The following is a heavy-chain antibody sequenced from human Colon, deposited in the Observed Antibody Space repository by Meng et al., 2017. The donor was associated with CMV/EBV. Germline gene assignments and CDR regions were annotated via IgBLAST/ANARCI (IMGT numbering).Heavy chain of an antibody. J-gene: IGHJ6*02. V-gene: IGHV3-69-1*02. Sequence: GESLKISCAASGFTFSDYYMSWIRQAPGKGLEWVSSISNINYIYQADSVKGRFTISRDNAKNSLSLLMNSLRPDDTAVYYCARSYYYGLDVWGQGTMVTVSS. D-gene: IGHD3-10*01. CDR2: ISNINYI. CDR1: GFTFSDYY. CDR3: ARSYYYGLDV.